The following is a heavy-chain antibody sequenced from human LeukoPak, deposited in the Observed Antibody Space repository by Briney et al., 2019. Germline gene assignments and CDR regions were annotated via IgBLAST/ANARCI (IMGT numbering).Heavy chain of an antibody. CDR1: GGSISSYY. CDR2: IYYSGST. Sequence: SETLSLTCAVSGGSISSYYWSWIRQPPGKGLEWIGYIYYSGSTNYNPSLKSRVTISVDTSKNQFSLKLSSVTAADTAVYYCARETRTYGMDVWGQGTTVTVSS. J-gene: IGHJ6*02. V-gene: IGHV4-59*01. CDR3: ARETRTYGMDV.